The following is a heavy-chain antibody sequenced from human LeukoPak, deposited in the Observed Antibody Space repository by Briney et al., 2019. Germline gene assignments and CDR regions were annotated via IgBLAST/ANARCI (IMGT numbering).Heavy chain of an antibody. CDR3: ARGRNLRSSSWSFWFDP. V-gene: IGHV4-34*01. Sequence: PSETLSLTCAVYGGSFSGYYWSWIRQPPGKGLEWIGEINHSGSTNYNPSLKSRVTIPVDTSKNQFSLKLSSVTAADTAVYYCARGRNLRSSSWSFWFDPWGQGTLVTVSS. CDR2: INHSGST. J-gene: IGHJ5*02. CDR1: GGSFSGYY. D-gene: IGHD6-13*01.